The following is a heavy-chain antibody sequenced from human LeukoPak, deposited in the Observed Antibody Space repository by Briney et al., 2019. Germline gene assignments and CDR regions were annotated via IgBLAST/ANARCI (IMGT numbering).Heavy chain of an antibody. V-gene: IGHV3-23*01. Sequence: PGGSLRLSCAASGFTFSSYAMSWVRQAPGKGLEWVSSISCSGYSTYYADSVKGRFTISRDNSKNTLYLQMNSLGGEDTAVYYCAKGVGIEGAGHFDPWGEGTVVTVSS. CDR1: GFTFSSYA. CDR2: ISCSGYST. CDR3: AKGVGIEGAGHFDP. J-gene: IGHJ5*02. D-gene: IGHD6-13*01.